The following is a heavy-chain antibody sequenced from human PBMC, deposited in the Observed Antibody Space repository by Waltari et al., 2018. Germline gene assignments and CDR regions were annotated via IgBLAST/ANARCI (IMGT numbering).Heavy chain of an antibody. Sequence: QVQLVQSGAEVKKPGASVKVSCKASGYTFTGYYMHWVRQAPGQGLEWMGRINPNSGGTNYAQKFQGRVTMTRDTSISTAYMELSRLRSDDTAVYYCARGGMVVTTGDDAFDIWGQGTMVTVSS. CDR1: GYTFTGYY. CDR3: ARGGMVVTTGDDAFDI. CDR2: INPNSGGT. D-gene: IGHD2-15*01. V-gene: IGHV1-2*06. J-gene: IGHJ3*02.